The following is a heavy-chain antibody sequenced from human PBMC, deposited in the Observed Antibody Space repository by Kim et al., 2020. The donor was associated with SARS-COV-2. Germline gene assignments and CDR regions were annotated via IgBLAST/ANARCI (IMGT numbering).Heavy chain of an antibody. V-gene: IGHV4-34*01. CDR2: INHSGST. Sequence: SETLSLTCAVYGGSFSGYYWSWIRQPPGKGLEWIGEINHSGSTNYNPSLKSRVTISVDTSKNQFSLKLSSVTAADTAVYYCARVGVRFLEWLSNSHPNRYMDVWGKGTTVTVSS. D-gene: IGHD3-3*01. J-gene: IGHJ6*03. CDR3: ARVGVRFLEWLSNSHPNRYMDV. CDR1: GGSFSGYY.